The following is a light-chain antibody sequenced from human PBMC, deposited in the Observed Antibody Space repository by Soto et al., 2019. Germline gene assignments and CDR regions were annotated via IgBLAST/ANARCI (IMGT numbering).Light chain of an antibody. V-gene: IGLV2-14*01. Sequence: QSALTQPASVSGSPGQSITISCTGGSSDVGVYKYVSWYQQHPGIAPRLMIYEVSNRPSGVSNRFSGSKSGNTASLTISGLQAEDEADYYCSSYASSGSLVFGGGTKLTDL. CDR2: EVS. J-gene: IGLJ3*02. CDR1: SSDVGVYKY. CDR3: SSYASSGSLV.